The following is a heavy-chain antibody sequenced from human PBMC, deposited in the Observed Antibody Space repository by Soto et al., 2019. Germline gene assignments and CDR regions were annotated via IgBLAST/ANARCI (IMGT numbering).Heavy chain of an antibody. D-gene: IGHD4-17*01. CDR2: IYHSGST. J-gene: IGHJ4*02. CDR3: ARGGATVDYFDY. Sequence: PSETLSLTCGVSGGSISSGGYSWSWIRQPPGKGLEWIGYIYHSGSTYYNPSLKSRVTISVDRSKNQFSLKLSSVTAADTAVYYCARGGATVDYFDYWGQGTLVTVSS. CDR1: GGSISSGGYS. V-gene: IGHV4-30-2*01.